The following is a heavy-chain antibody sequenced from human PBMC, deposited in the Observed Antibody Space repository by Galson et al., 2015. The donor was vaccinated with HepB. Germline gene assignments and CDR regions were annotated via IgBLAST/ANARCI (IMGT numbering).Heavy chain of an antibody. CDR2: ISSSGSYT. CDR3: ARGWNSGLDY. V-gene: IGHV3-11*06. Sequence: SLRLSCAASGFSFSDSYMSWIRQAPGKGLEWISFISSSGSYTNYAAALKGRFTISRDNAKKTLYLQMNSLRADDTAIYYCARGWNSGLDYWGRGTLVTVS. J-gene: IGHJ4*02. D-gene: IGHD1/OR15-1a*01. CDR1: GFSFSDSY.